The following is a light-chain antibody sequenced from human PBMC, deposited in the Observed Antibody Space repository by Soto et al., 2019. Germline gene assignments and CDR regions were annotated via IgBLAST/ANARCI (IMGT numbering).Light chain of an antibody. V-gene: IGLV2-14*01. CDR1: SSDVGGYNS. CDR2: EVN. Sequence: QPVLTQPASVSGSPGQSITISCTGTSSDVGGYNSVSWYQQHPGKAPKLMIYEVNNRPSGVSTRFSGSKSGNTASLTSSGLQAEDDADYYCNSYTSSTTYVFGTGTKVTVL. CDR3: NSYTSSTTYV. J-gene: IGLJ1*01.